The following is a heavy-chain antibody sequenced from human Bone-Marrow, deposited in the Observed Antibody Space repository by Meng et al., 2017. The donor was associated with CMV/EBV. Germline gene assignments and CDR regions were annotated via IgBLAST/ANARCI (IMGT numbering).Heavy chain of an antibody. CDR3: ARDYGAEAAAGTFDF. D-gene: IGHD6-13*01. J-gene: IGHJ4*02. V-gene: IGHV3-7*01. Sequence: GESLKISCAGSGFTFSNYWMSWVRQAPGKGLEWVANIKQDGSEKYYVDSVKGRFTITRDNAKNSRYLQRNSLRAEYTAVYYCARDYGAEAAAGTFDFWGQGTLVTVSS. CDR2: IKQDGSEK. CDR1: GFTFSNYW.